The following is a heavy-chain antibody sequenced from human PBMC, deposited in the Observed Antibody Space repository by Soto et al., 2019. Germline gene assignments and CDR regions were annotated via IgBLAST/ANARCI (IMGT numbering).Heavy chain of an antibody. CDR3: ASFPISGSYDERNYFDY. J-gene: IGHJ4*02. D-gene: IGHD1-26*01. Sequence: ASVKVSCKASGYTFTSYYMHWVRQAPGQGLEWMGIINPSGGSTSYAQKFQGRVTMTRDTSASTVYMELSSLRSEDTAVYYCASFPISGSYDERNYFDYWGQGTLVTVSS. CDR1: GYTFTSYY. CDR2: INPSGGST. V-gene: IGHV1-46*03.